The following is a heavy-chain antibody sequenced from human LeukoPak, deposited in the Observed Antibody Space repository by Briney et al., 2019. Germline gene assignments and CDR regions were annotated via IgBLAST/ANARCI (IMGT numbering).Heavy chain of an antibody. CDR3: ARGGPPLEWLGSEGMDV. J-gene: IGHJ6*02. V-gene: IGHV3-53*01. CDR2: IYSGGST. Sequence: GGSLRLSCAASGFTVSSNYMSWVRQAPGKGLEWVSVIYSGGSTYYADSVKGRFTISRDNSKNTLYLQMNSLRAEDTAVYYCARGGPPLEWLGSEGMDVWGQGATVTVSS. CDR1: GFTVSSNY. D-gene: IGHD3-3*01.